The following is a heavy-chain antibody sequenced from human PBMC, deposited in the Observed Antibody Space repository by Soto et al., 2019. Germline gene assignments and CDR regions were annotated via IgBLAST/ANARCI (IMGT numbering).Heavy chain of an antibody. J-gene: IGHJ5*02. CDR3: AKTPQGYSSGRYNWFDP. CDR2: ISYDGGNK. Sequence: QVQLLESGGGVVQPGRSLRLSCAASGFTFSSYGMHWVRQAPGKGLEWVAVISYDGGNKYYADSVKGRFTISRDNSKNTLYVHMNSLRAEDTAVYYCAKTPQGYSSGRYNWFDPWVQGSLVTVSS. V-gene: IGHV3-30*18. D-gene: IGHD6-19*01. CDR1: GFTFSSYG.